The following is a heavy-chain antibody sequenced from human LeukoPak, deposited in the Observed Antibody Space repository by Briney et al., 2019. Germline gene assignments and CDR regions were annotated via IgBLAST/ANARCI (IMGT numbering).Heavy chain of an antibody. J-gene: IGHJ5*02. Sequence: ASVKVSCKASGYTFTGYYMHWVRQAPGQGLEWMGWINPNSGGTNYAQKFQGRVTMTRDTSISTAYMELSRLRSDDTAVYYCARDSSSPNCWFDPWGQGTLVTVSS. V-gene: IGHV1-2*02. D-gene: IGHD6-13*01. CDR3: ARDSSSPNCWFDP. CDR2: INPNSGGT. CDR1: GYTFTGYY.